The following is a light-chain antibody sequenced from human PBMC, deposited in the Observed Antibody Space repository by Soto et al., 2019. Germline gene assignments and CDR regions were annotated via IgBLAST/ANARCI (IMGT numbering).Light chain of an antibody. CDR3: SSYTSSNSFV. Sequence: QSVLTQPASVSGSPGQSITISCTGTSSDVGSYDYVSWYQQHPGKAPKLMIHEVTNRPSGVSNRFSGSKSGNTASLTISGLQTDDEADYYCSSYTSSNSFVFGTGTKLPVL. CDR2: EVT. J-gene: IGLJ1*01. V-gene: IGLV2-14*01. CDR1: SSDVGSYDY.